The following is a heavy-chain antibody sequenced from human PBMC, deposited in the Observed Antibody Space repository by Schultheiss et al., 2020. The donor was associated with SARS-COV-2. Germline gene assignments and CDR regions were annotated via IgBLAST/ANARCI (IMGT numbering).Heavy chain of an antibody. CDR2: IYHSGST. CDR3: VGTIFGVVTDYYYYGMDV. CDR1: GGSFSGYY. J-gene: IGHJ6*02. Sequence: SETLSLTCAVYGGSFSGYYWGWIRQPPGKGLEWIGSIYHSGSTYYNPSLKSRVTISVDTSKNQFSLKLSSVTAADTAVYYCVGTIFGVVTDYYYYGMDVWGQGTTVTVSS. V-gene: IGHV4-38-2*01. D-gene: IGHD3-3*01.